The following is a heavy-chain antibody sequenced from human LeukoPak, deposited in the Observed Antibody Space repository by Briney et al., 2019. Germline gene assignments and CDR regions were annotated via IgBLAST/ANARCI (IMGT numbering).Heavy chain of an antibody. Sequence: GGSLRLTCLGSGFNFRYFWMSWVRQAPGKGLEWVADIKQDGSEKYYVDSVKGRFTISRDNAKNSLYLQMNSLRAEDTAVYYCARDPGDYFDYWGQGTLVTVSS. CDR2: IKQDGSEK. V-gene: IGHV3-7*01. D-gene: IGHD3-10*01. CDR3: ARDPGDYFDY. CDR1: GFNFRYFW. J-gene: IGHJ4*02.